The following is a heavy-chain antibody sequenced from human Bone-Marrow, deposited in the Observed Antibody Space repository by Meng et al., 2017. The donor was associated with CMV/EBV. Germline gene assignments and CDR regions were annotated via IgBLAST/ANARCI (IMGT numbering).Heavy chain of an antibody. CDR3: TRAVRTVTT. V-gene: IGHV3-49*04. CDR2: IRSKTYGGTT. Sequence: GESLKISCTASGFTFGDYAMSWVRQAPGKGLEWVGFIRSKTYGGTTEYATSVKGRFTISRDDSKSIAYLQRNSLRTEDTAVYYCTRAVRTVTTWGQGTLVTVSS. D-gene: IGHD4-11*01. J-gene: IGHJ4*02. CDR1: GFTFGDYA.